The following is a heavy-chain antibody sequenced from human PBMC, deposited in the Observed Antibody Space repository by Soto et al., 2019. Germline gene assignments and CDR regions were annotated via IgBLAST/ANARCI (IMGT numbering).Heavy chain of an antibody. Sequence: QVQLVESGGGVVQPGRSLRLSCAASGFTFISYAMHWVRQAPGKGLEWVAVISYDGSNKYYADSVKGRFTISRDNSKNTLYLQMNSLRAEDTAVYYCARDLREYSSSLPYYCGMDVWGQGTTVTVSS. CDR1: GFTFISYA. CDR2: ISYDGSNK. V-gene: IGHV3-30-3*01. CDR3: ARDLREYSSSLPYYCGMDV. J-gene: IGHJ6*02. D-gene: IGHD6-6*01.